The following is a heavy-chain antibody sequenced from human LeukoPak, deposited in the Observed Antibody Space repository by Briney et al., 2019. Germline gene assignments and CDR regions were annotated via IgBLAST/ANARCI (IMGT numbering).Heavy chain of an antibody. CDR3: ARDVPVYYYDSSGYYGIGY. D-gene: IGHD3-22*01. J-gene: IGHJ4*02. Sequence: GGSLRLSCAASGFTFSSYAMSWVRQAPGKGLEWVANIKQDGSEKYYVDSVKGRFTISRDNAKNSLYLQMNSLRAEDTAVYYCARDVPVYYYDSSGYYGIGYWGQGTLVTVSS. CDR2: IKQDGSEK. V-gene: IGHV3-7*01. CDR1: GFTFSSYA.